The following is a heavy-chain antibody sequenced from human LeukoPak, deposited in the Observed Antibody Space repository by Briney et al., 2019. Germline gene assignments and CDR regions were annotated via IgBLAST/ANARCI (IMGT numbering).Heavy chain of an antibody. V-gene: IGHV1-69*04. CDR3: ARDRIAVAGIFDY. D-gene: IGHD6-19*01. J-gene: IGHJ4*02. Sequence: PRASVKVSCKASGGTFSSYAISWVRQAPGQGLEWMGRIIPILGIANYAQKFQGRVTITADKSTSPAYMELSSLRSEDTAVYYCARDRIAVAGIFDYWGQGTLVTVSS. CDR1: GGTFSSYA. CDR2: IIPILGIA.